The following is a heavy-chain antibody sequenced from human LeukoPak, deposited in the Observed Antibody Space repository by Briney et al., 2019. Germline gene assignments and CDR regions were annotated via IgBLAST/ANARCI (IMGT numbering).Heavy chain of an antibody. CDR1: GGSFSGYY. D-gene: IGHD6-13*01. CDR3: ASRYSSSWYF. J-gene: IGHJ4*02. CDR2: INHSGST. Sequence: PSETPSLTCAVYGGSFSGYYWSWIRQPPGKGLEWIGEINHSGSTNYNPSLKSRVTISVDTSKNQFSLKLSSVTAADTAVYYCASRYSSSWYFWGQGTLVTVSS. V-gene: IGHV4-34*01.